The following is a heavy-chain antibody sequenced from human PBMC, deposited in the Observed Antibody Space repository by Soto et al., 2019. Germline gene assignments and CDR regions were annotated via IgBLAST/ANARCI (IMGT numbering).Heavy chain of an antibody. CDR1: GGSVSSGSYY. J-gene: IGHJ4*02. Sequence: QVQLQESGPGLVKPSETLSLTCTVSGGSVSSGSYYWSWIRQPPGKGLEWIGYIYYSGSPSYNPPDKSRVTITVDTSKNLFCRKLSSMTAADTAVYYCARELYSYGNFDYWGQGTLVTVSS. CDR2: IYYSGSP. D-gene: IGHD5-18*01. CDR3: ARELYSYGNFDY. V-gene: IGHV4-61*01.